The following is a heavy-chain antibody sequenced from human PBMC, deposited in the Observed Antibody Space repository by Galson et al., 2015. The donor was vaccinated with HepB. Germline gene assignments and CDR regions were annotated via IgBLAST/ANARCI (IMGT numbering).Heavy chain of an antibody. J-gene: IGHJ4*02. V-gene: IGHV3-23*01. CDR2: ITGSGGNT. CDR3: AKYCSSTTSCSYFDY. D-gene: IGHD2-2*01. Sequence: SLRLSCAASGFTFSSYAMSWVRQAPGEGLEWVSAITGSGGNTYLEDSVKGRFTISRDNSKNTLYLQMNSLRAEDTAVYYCAKYCSSTTSCSYFDYWGQGTLVTVSS. CDR1: GFTFSSYA.